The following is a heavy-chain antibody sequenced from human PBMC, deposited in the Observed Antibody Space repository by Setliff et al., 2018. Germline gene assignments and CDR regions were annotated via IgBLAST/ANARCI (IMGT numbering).Heavy chain of an antibody. D-gene: IGHD2-21*02. CDR1: GGSINRDY. CDR3: ARGFDVCGGGACYTDGPYYFDY. V-gene: IGHV4-34*01. Sequence: KPSETLSLTCSVSGGSINRDYWSWIRQPPGKGLEWIGEINHSGSTNYNPSLKSRVTISVDTSKDQFSLKLSSVAAADTAVYYCARGFDVCGGGACYTDGPYYFDYWGLGTLVTVSS. CDR2: INHSGST. J-gene: IGHJ4*02.